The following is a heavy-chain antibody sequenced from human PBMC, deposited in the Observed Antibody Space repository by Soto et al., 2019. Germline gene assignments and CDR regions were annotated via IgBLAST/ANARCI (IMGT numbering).Heavy chain of an antibody. D-gene: IGHD3-9*01. J-gene: IGHJ6*02. Sequence: SETLSLTCAVSGGSISSGDYSWNWIRQPPGKGLEWIGYIYYGGSTYYNPSLQSRVTISVDTSKNQFSLKLSSVTAADTAVYYCARDHYVYDILTGYGYYYGMDVWGQGTTVTVSS. CDR1: GGSISSGDYS. CDR2: IYYGGST. V-gene: IGHV4-30-2*05. CDR3: ARDHYVYDILTGYGYYYGMDV.